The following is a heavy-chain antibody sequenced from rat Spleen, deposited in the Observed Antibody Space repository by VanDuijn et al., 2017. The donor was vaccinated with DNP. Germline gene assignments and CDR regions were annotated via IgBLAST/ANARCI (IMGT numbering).Heavy chain of an antibody. CDR1: GFSLTSHT. D-gene: IGHD1-12*02. J-gene: IGHJ2*01. Sequence: QVQLKESGPGLVQPSQTLSLTCTVSGFSLTSHTVAWIRQPPGKGLEWIAAVSSGGRTYYNSALKSRLSISRDTSTSQVFLKMNSLQTEDTAMYFCARSDYSDDGHYYGYFDYWGQGVLVTVSS. V-gene: IGHV2-6*01. CDR3: ARSDYSDDGHYYGYFDY. CDR2: VSSGGRT.